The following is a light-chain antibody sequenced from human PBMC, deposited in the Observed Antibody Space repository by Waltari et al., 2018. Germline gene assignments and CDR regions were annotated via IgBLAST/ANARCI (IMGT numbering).Light chain of an antibody. CDR1: NSDVGAYDY. CDR3: CSCSYTPTTTVI. CDR2: EVT. J-gene: IGLJ2*01. Sequence: QSALTPPASVSGSPGQSITISCTGTNSDVGAYDYVSWYQHHPGKAPKLIIYEVTNRPSGVSNRFSGSKSDNTASLTISGLQAEDEAEYYCCSCSYTPTTTVIFGGGTKLTVL. V-gene: IGLV2-14*01.